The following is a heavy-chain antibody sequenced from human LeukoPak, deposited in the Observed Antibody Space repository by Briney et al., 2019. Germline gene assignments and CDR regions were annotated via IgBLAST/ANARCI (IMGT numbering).Heavy chain of an antibody. CDR1: GYPMSSGYY. D-gene: IGHD1-26*01. V-gene: IGHV4-61*01. CDR2: IYYSGST. J-gene: IGHJ4*02. Sequence: SETLSLTCSVSGYPMSSGYYWGWIRQPPGKGLEWIGYIYYSGSTNYNPSLKSRVTISVDTSKNQFSLKLGSVTAADTAVYYCAREEALGSGSFDYWGQGTLVTVSS. CDR3: AREEALGSGSFDY.